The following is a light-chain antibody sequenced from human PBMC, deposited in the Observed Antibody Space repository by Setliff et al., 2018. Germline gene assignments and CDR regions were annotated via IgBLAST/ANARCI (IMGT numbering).Light chain of an antibody. V-gene: IGLV2-8*01. CDR1: SSDVGGYNY. CDR2: DVN. J-gene: IGLJ3*02. Sequence: ALAQPPSASGSPGQSVTISCTGTSSDVGGYNYVSWYQQHPGKAPKFMIFDVNKRPSGVPDRFSGSKSGNTASLTVSGLQAEDEADYYCSSFAGSNTWVFGGGTKVTVL. CDR3: SSFAGSNTWV.